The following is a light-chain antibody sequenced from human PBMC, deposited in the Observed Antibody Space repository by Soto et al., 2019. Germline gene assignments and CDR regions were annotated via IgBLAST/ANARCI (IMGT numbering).Light chain of an antibody. V-gene: IGKV3-15*01. Sequence: HSPATLSVSPVERATLSCKASQSVGSNLAWYQQKPGQAPRLLIYGASTRATGIPARFSGSGSGTEFTLTISSLQSEDFAVYYCQQYNNLPLTFGGGTKVDIK. CDR2: GAS. CDR1: QSVGSN. CDR3: QQYNNLPLT. J-gene: IGKJ4*01.